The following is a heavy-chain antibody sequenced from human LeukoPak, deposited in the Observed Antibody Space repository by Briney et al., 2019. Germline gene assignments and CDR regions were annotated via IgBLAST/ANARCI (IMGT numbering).Heavy chain of an antibody. CDR3: ARSATLWFGEFTPFDY. J-gene: IGHJ4*02. CDR2: ISSSSYI. CDR1: GFTFSSYS. D-gene: IGHD3-10*01. Sequence: GGSLRLSCAASGFTFSSYSMNWVRQAPGKGLGWVSSISSSSYIYYADSVKGRFTVSRDNAKDSLYLQMNSLRAEDTAVYYCARSATLWFGEFTPFDYWGQGTLVTVSS. V-gene: IGHV3-21*01.